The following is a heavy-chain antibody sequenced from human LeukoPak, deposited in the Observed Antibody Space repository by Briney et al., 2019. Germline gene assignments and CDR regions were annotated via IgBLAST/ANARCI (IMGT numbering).Heavy chain of an antibody. D-gene: IGHD5-18*01. CDR2: IYPGYPDT. J-gene: IGHJ4*02. Sequence: GESLKIYCKGSGYSFTSYWIGWVRQMPGKGLDWMGIIYPGYPDTRYSPSFQSHLTISADKSISTAYLQWSRLKASDTAMYYCARPTRRGYSYGYLYWGQGTLVTVSS. V-gene: IGHV5-51*01. CDR3: ARPTRRGYSYGYLY. CDR1: GYSFTSYW.